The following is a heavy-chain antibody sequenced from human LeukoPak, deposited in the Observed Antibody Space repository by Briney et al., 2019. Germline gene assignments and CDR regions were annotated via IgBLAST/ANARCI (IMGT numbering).Heavy chain of an antibody. Sequence: GGSLRLSCAASGFTFSDYYMSWIRQAPGKGLEWVSYISSSGSTIYYADSVKGRFTISRDNAKNSLYLQMNSLRAEDTAVYYCARDSSSWYTPFDYWGQGTLVTVSS. D-gene: IGHD6-13*01. V-gene: IGHV3-11*04. CDR1: GFTFSDYY. CDR3: ARDSSSWYTPFDY. CDR2: ISSSGSTI. J-gene: IGHJ4*02.